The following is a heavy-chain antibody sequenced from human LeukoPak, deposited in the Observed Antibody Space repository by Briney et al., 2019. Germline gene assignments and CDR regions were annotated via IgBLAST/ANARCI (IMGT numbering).Heavy chain of an antibody. Sequence: SETLSLTCTVSGGSISSGDYYWGWIRQPPGKGLEWIGSIYYTGTTYYNPSLKSRVTISVDTSKNQFSLKVSSVTAADTAVYCCARRAASHSNFDYWGQGTLVTVSS. D-gene: IGHD6-13*01. CDR2: IYYTGTT. CDR1: GGSISSGDYY. J-gene: IGHJ4*02. CDR3: ARRAASHSNFDY. V-gene: IGHV4-39*01.